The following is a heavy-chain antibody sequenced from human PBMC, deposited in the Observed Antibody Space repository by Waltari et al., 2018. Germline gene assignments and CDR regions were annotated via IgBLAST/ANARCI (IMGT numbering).Heavy chain of an antibody. CDR1: GGTFSSYA. J-gene: IGHJ5*02. CDR3: AREEIRGIAAAGTNWFDP. CDR2: IIPIRGRA. V-gene: IGHV1-69*09. D-gene: IGHD6-13*01. Sequence: QVQLVQSGAEVKKPGSSVKVSCKASGGTFSSYAISWVRQAPGQGLEWMGRIIPIRGRANFAQKFQGRVTMTADKSTSTAYMELSSLRSEDTAVDYCAREEIRGIAAAGTNWFDPWGQGTLVTVSS.